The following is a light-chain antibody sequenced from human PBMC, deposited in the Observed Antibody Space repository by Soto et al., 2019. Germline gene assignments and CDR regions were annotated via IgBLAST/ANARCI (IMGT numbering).Light chain of an antibody. CDR3: QQSYSTPPT. V-gene: IGKV1-39*01. CDR1: QSISSY. Sequence: DIQMTQSPSSLSASVGERVTITCRASQSISSYLNWYQQKPGKAPKLLIYAASNLQSGVPSRFSGSGSGTDFTLTISSLQPEDFATYYCQQSYSTPPTFGGGTKVEIK. CDR2: AAS. J-gene: IGKJ4*01.